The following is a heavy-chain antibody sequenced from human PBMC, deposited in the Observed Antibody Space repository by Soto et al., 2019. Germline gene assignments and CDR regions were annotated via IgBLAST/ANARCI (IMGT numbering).Heavy chain of an antibody. J-gene: IGHJ6*02. Sequence: GGSLRLSCAASGFTFSSYGMHWVRQAPGKGLEWVAVIWYDGSNKYYADSVKGRFTISRDNSKNTLYLQMNSLRAEDTAVYYCARDIHITGTTDGYYYYGMDVWGQGTTVTVSS. CDR3: ARDIHITGTTDGYYYYGMDV. D-gene: IGHD1-20*01. V-gene: IGHV3-33*01. CDR1: GFTFSSYG. CDR2: IWYDGSNK.